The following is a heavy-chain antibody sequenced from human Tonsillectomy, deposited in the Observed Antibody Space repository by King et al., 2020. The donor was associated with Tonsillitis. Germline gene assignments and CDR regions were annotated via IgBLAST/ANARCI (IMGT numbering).Heavy chain of an antibody. Sequence: QLVQSGGGLVQPGGSLRLSCAASGFTFSSYAMSWVRQAPGKGLEWVSAISGSGGSTYYADSVKGRFTISRDNSKNTLYLQMNSLRAEDTAVYYCAKDIIVVVVAATNWVDPWGQGTLVTVSS. CDR1: GFTFSSYA. V-gene: IGHV3-23*04. J-gene: IGHJ5*02. D-gene: IGHD2-15*01. CDR2: ISGSGGST. CDR3: AKDIIVVVVAATNWVDP.